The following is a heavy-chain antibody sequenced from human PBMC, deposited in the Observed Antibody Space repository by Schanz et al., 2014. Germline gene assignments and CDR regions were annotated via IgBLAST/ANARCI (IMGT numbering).Heavy chain of an antibody. CDR1: GFTFSDYY. J-gene: IGHJ4*02. Sequence: QVQLVESGGGLVKPGGSLRLSCAASGFTFSDYYMSWIRQAPGKGLEWVAVISYDGSNKYYADSVKGRFTISRDNSKNTLYQQMNSLRAEDTAVYYCAKQIHYDILTVTRNWGQGTLVTVSS. D-gene: IGHD3-9*01. V-gene: IGHV3-30-3*01. CDR2: ISYDGSNK. CDR3: AKQIHYDILTVTRN.